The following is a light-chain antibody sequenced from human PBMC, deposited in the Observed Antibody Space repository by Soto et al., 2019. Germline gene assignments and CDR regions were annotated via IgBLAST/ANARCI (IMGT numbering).Light chain of an antibody. CDR2: EGS. V-gene: IGLV2-23*01. J-gene: IGLJ1*01. CDR1: SGDVGSYNL. Sequence: ALTQPASVSGSPGQSITISCTGTSGDVGSYNLVSWYQQQPGKAPKLLIYEGSQRPSGVSTRFSGSKSGNTASLTISGLQADDEADYYCCSYAGSRTYLFGTGTKVTVL. CDR3: CSYAGSRTYL.